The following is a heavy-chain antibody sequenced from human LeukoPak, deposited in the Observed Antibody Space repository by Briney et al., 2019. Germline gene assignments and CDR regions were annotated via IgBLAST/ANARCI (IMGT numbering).Heavy chain of an antibody. CDR3: ARDVPSWLAQVTYYYDY. CDR2: ISSSGSTI. CDR1: GFTFSSYE. Sequence: GGSLRLSCAASGFTFSSYEMNWVRQAPGKGLEWVSYISSSGSTIYYADSVKGRFTISRDNAKNSLYLQMNSLRAEDTAVYYCARDVPSWLAQVTYYYDYWGQGTLVTVSS. V-gene: IGHV3-48*03. J-gene: IGHJ4*02. D-gene: IGHD6-19*01.